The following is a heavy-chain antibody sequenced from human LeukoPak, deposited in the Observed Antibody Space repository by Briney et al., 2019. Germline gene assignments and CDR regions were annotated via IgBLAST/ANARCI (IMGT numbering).Heavy chain of an antibody. J-gene: IGHJ4*02. CDR1: GYTFTGYY. CDR3: AREYVVDSSGYFLDY. CDR2: INPNSGGT. V-gene: IGHV1-2*02. Sequence: ASVKVSCKASGYTFTGYYMHWVRQAPGQGLEWMGWINPNSGGTNYAQKFQGGVTMTRDTSISTAYMELSRLRSDDTAVYYCAREYVVDSSGYFLDYWGQGTLVTVSS. D-gene: IGHD3-22*01.